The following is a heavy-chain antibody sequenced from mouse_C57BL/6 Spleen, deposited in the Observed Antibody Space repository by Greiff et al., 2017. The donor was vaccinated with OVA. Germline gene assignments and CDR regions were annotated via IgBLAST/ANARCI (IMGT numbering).Heavy chain of an antibody. CDR3: ARGDQLGRDYFDY. CDR1: GYTFTSYW. V-gene: IGHV1-69*01. Sequence: QVQLQQPGAELVMPGASVKLSCKASGYTFTSYWMHWVKQRPGQGLEWIGEIDPSDSYTNYNQKFKGKSTLTVDKSSSTAYMQRSSLTSEDSAVYYCARGDQLGRDYFDYWGQGTTLTVSS. J-gene: IGHJ2*01. D-gene: IGHD4-1*01. CDR2: IDPSDSYT.